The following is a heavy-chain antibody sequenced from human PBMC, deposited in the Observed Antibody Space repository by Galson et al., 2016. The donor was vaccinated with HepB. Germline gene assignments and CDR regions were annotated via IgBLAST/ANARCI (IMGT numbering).Heavy chain of an antibody. D-gene: IGHD5-24*01. V-gene: IGHV3-30*04. J-gene: IGHJ4*02. CDR1: GFTFSSYA. CDR3: ARSMTHGYNFDY. Sequence: SLRLSCAASGFTFSSYALHWVRQDPGKGLEWVAVISYDGSNKYYADSVKGRFTISRDKSKNTLYLQMNSLRAEDTAVYYCARSMTHGYNFDYWGQGTLVTVSS. CDR2: ISYDGSNK.